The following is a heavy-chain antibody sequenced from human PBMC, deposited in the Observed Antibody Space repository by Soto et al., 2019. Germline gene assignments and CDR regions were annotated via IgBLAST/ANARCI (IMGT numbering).Heavy chain of an antibody. CDR3: TSGGFYSDSSGYRYYFDY. Sequence: PGGALRRSCTTPGFTCGDYAMRWVRQAPGTGLEWVGFIRTKAYGGTTEYAASVKGRFTISRDASKSIAYLQMNSLKVEDTAVYYCTSGGFYSDSSGYRYYFDYWGQGALVTVSS. D-gene: IGHD3-22*01. V-gene: IGHV3-49*04. CDR2: IRTKAYGGTT. CDR1: GFTCGDYA. J-gene: IGHJ4*02.